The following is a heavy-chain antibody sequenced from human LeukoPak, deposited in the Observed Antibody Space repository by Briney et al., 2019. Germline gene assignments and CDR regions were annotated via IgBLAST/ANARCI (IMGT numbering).Heavy chain of an antibody. Sequence: GGSLRLSCAASGFTFSNYAMSWVRQAPGKGLEWVSGISGSGTSTYYADSVEGRFTISRDNSKNTLYLQMNSLRAEDTAVYYCASRNYYGSSGYYYYYFDYWGQGILVTVSS. V-gene: IGHV3-23*01. CDR2: ISGSGTST. D-gene: IGHD3-22*01. CDR1: GFTFSNYA. CDR3: ASRNYYGSSGYYYYYFDY. J-gene: IGHJ4*02.